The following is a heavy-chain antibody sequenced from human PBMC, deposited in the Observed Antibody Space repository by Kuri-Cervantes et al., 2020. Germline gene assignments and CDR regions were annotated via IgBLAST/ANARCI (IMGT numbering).Heavy chain of an antibody. J-gene: IGHJ6*02. D-gene: IGHD1-1*01. CDR3: ARDHARAVELERPHPIRGRGLYGMDV. CDR2: ISSSSSTI. CDR1: GFTFSSYS. V-gene: IGHV3-48*04. Sequence: GGSLRLACAASGFTFSSYSMNWVRQAPGKGLEWVSYISSSSSTIYYADSVKGRFTISRDNAKDSLYLQMISLRAEDTAVYYCARDHARAVELERPHPIRGRGLYGMDVWGQGTTVTVSS.